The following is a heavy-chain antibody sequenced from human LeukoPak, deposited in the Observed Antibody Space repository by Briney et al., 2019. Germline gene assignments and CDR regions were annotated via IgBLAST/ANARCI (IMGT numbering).Heavy chain of an antibody. V-gene: IGHV3-48*01. J-gene: IGHJ4*02. Sequence: SGGSLRLSCVASGFTFSDYSLNWVRQAPGKGLEWISYIGSAIYYADSVKGRFTISRDNSRNTLYLQLNDLRAEDTAIYYCAKAFGTNGYFQLPIDFWGQGTLVTVSS. CDR3: AKAFGTNGYFQLPIDF. CDR1: GFTFSDYS. CDR2: IGSAI. D-gene: IGHD2-8*01.